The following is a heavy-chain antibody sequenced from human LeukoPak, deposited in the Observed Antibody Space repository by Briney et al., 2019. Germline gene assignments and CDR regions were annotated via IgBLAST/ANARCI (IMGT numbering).Heavy chain of an antibody. J-gene: IGHJ5*02. CDR2: INHSGST. D-gene: IGHD4-17*01. CDR3: ARGLRAYGDYSFDP. V-gene: IGHV4-34*01. CDR1: GGSFSGYY. Sequence: SETLSLTCAVYGGSFSGYYWSWIRQPPGKGLEWIGEINHSGSTNYNPSLKSRVIISLDTSKNRFSLKLSSVTAADTAVYYCARGLRAYGDYSFDPWGQGTLVTVSS.